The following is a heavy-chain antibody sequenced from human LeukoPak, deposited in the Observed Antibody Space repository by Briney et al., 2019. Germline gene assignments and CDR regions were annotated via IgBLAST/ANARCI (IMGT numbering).Heavy chain of an antibody. CDR2: IIPILGIA. J-gene: IGHJ5*02. Sequence: ASVKVSCKASGGTFSSYAISWVRQAPGQGLEWMGRIIPILGIANYALKFQGRVTITADKSTSTAYMELSSLRSEDTAVYYCARDRGLIVVVPAASSGWFDPWGQGTLVTVSS. CDR3: ARDRGLIVVVPAASSGWFDP. V-gene: IGHV1-69*04. D-gene: IGHD2-2*01. CDR1: GGTFSSYA.